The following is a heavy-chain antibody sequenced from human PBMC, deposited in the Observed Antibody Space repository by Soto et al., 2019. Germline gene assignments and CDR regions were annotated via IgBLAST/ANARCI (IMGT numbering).Heavy chain of an antibody. CDR1: GYTFTSYG. CDR3: AKLPPRLDYSSSLTAWFDP. V-gene: IGHV1-18*01. Sequence: ASVKVSCKASGYTFTSYGISWVRQAPGQGLEWMGWISAYNGNTNYAQKLQGRITMTTDTSTSTAYMELNSLRAEDTAVDYCAKLPPRLDYSSSLTAWFDPWGQGTLVTVSS. J-gene: IGHJ5*02. D-gene: IGHD6-6*01. CDR2: ISAYNGNT.